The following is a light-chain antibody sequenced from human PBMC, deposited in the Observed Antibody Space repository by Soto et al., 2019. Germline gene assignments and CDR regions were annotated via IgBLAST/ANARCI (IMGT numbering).Light chain of an antibody. CDR1: SSNIGGNS. J-gene: IGLJ1*01. CDR3: GSWDSSLSAYV. V-gene: IGLV1-51*01. Sequence: QSVMTQPPLVSAAPGQTVTISCSGSSSNIGGNSVSWYQQLPGTAPKLLIYDDNKRPSGIPDRFSGSKSGTSATLGITGFQTGDEADYYCGSWDSSLSAYVFGTGTKLTVL. CDR2: DDN.